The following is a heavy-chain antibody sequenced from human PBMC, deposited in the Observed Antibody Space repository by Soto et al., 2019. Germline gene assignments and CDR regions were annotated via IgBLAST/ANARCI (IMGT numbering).Heavy chain of an antibody. CDR3: ARLTGGYFDN. V-gene: IGHV3-7*01. D-gene: IGHD3-16*01. J-gene: IGHJ4*02. CDR2: IKQDGSET. CDR1: GFMFSTYW. Sequence: EVQLVESGGGLVQPGGSLRLSCEASGFMFSTYWMTWVRQAPGKGLEWLANIKQDGSETHYLDSVEGRFAIFRDNAKNSLYLQMSSLRAEDAAVYYCARLTGGYFDNWGQGTLVIVSS.